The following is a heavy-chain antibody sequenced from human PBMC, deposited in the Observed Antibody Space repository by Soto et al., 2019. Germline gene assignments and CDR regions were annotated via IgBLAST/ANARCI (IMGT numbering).Heavy chain of an antibody. CDR2: ISAYNGNT. V-gene: IGHV1-18*01. J-gene: IGHJ4*02. D-gene: IGHD3-3*01. CDR3: ARYYTRGGHNHY. Sequence: QVQLVQSGAEVKKPGASVKVSCKASGYTFTSYGISWVRQAPGQGLEWMGWISAYNGNTNYAQKLQGRVTMTTGTLTDTAYMELRSLRSADTAVYYGARYYTRGGHNHYWGQGTLVSVSS. CDR1: GYTFTSYG.